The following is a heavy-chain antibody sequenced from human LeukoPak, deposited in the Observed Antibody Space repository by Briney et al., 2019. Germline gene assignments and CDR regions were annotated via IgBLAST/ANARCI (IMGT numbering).Heavy chain of an antibody. J-gene: IGHJ4*02. D-gene: IGHD3-10*01. V-gene: IGHV4-38-2*02. CDR3: ARELGYYGSGSYFDY. CDR2: IYHSGST. CDR1: GYSISSGYY. Sequence: PSETLSLTCAVSGYSISSGYYWGWIRQPPGKGLEWIGSIYHSGSTYYNPSLKSRVTISVGTSKNQFSLKLSSVTAADTAVYYCARELGYYGSGSYFDYWGQGTLVTVSS.